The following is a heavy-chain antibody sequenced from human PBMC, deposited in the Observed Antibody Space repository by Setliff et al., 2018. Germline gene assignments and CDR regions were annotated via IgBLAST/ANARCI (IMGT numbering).Heavy chain of an antibody. CDR3: ARVESMARGKNILRHFDY. CDR1: GYTFNNYG. Sequence: GASVKVSCKASGYTFNNYGVAWVRQAPGQGLDWMGWVTIYNGNTKYAQNLQGRLTLSTDRSTNTVYMELGSLTTDDTAIYYCARVESMARGKNILRHFDYWGQGTQVTVSS. J-gene: IGHJ4*02. V-gene: IGHV1-18*01. CDR2: VTIYNGNT. D-gene: IGHD2-8*01.